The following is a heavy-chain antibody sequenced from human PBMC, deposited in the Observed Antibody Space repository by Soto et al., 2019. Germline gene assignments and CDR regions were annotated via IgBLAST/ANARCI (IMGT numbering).Heavy chain of an antibody. Sequence: EVQLVESGGGLVQPGGSLRLSCAASGFTFSSYSMNWVRQAPGEGLEWVSYISSRSSTIFYADSVKGRFTISRDNAKNSLYLQMNSLRAEDTAVYYCASIGYSSWIDYWGQGTLVTVSS. CDR1: GFTFSSYS. J-gene: IGHJ4*02. CDR3: ASIGYSSWIDY. CDR2: ISSRSSTI. V-gene: IGHV3-48*01. D-gene: IGHD6-6*01.